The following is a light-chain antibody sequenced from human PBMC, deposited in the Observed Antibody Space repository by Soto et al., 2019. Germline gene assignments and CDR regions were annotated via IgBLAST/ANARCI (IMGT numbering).Light chain of an antibody. CDR1: QDIRSY. V-gene: IGKV1-9*01. Sequence: DIQLTQSPSFLSASVGDRVTITCRASQDIRSYLAWYQRKPGKSPKLLIYASSYLQSGVPSRFTGSYSGTEFTLTICGMQPEDFATYYCQQVKTFPPTFGQGTKVEIK. J-gene: IGKJ1*01. CDR2: ASS. CDR3: QQVKTFPPT.